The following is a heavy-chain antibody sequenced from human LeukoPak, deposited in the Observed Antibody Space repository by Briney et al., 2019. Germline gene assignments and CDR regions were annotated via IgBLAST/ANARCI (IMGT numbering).Heavy chain of an antibody. D-gene: IGHD3-16*01. CDR1: GFTVSSNY. CDR2: IYSGGST. V-gene: IGHV3-53*01. CDR3: ARVGRGSDGFDY. J-gene: IGHJ4*02. Sequence: GGSLRLSCAASGFTVSSNYMSWVRQAPGKGLEWVSVIYSGGSTYYADSVKGRFTISSDNSKNTLCLQMNSLRAEDTAVYYCARVGRGSDGFDYWGQGTLVTVSS.